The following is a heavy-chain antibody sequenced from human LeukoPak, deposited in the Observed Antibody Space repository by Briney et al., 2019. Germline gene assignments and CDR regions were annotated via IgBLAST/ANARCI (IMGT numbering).Heavy chain of an antibody. J-gene: IGHJ4*02. CDR1: GFTLNKYD. D-gene: IGHD6-19*01. V-gene: IGHV3-13*01. CDR3: ARIDATGWYFDS. Sequence: PGGSLRFSCAASGFTLNKYDMHWVRHATGKGLEWVSTLTTGGDTDYPGSVKGRFTISRENANNSLYLQMNSLRAGDTAVYYCARIDATGWYFDSWGQGTLVTVSS. CDR2: LTTGGDT.